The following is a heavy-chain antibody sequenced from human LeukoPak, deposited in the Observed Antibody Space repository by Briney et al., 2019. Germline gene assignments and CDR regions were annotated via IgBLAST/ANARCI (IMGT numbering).Heavy chain of an antibody. CDR2: IYHSGST. V-gene: IGHV4-38-2*02. Sequence: SETLSLTCTVSGYSISSGYYWGWIRQPPGKGLEWIGSIYHSGSTYYNPSLKSRVTISVDTSKNQFSLKLSSVTAADTAVYYCARASSSFLCLDYWGREPWSPSPQ. CDR3: ARASSSFLCLDY. CDR1: GYSISSGYY. J-gene: IGHJ4*02. D-gene: IGHD6-13*01.